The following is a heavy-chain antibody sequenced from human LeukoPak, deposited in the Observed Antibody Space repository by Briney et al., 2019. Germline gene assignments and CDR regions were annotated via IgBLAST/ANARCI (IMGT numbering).Heavy chain of an antibody. CDR3: ARDGRGYYYDSSGSQNAFDI. J-gene: IGHJ3*02. CDR1: GGSFSGYY. D-gene: IGHD3-22*01. V-gene: IGHV4-34*01. Sequence: SETLSLTCAVYGGSFSGYYWSWIRQPPGKGLEWIGEINHSGSTNYNPSLKSRVTISVDTSKNQFSLKLSSVTAADTAVYYCARDGRGYYYDSSGSQNAFDIWGQGTMVTVSS. CDR2: INHSGST.